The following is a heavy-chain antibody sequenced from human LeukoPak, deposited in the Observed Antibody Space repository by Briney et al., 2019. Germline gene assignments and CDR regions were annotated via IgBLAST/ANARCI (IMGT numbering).Heavy chain of an antibody. CDR2: INSNSGGT. D-gene: IGHD6-19*01. V-gene: IGHV1-2*02. CDR3: ARDPHIAVIDFDY. J-gene: IGHJ4*02. CDR1: GYTFTDYY. Sequence: ASVNVSCKPSGYTFTDYYIHWVRQAPGQGLEWMGWINSNSGGTNYAQKFQGRVTMTRDTSISTAYMELSRLTSDDTAVYYYARDPHIAVIDFDYWGQGALVTVSS.